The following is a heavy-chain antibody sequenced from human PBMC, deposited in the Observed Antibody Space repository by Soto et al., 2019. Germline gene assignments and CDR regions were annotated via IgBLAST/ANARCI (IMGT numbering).Heavy chain of an antibody. CDR2: IYSSGST. Sequence: SETLSLTCSVSGGSINTYYWSWIRQPPGKGLEWIGYIYSSGSTTYNPSLKSRVTISVDTSKKSFSLKLRSVTAADTAVYYCARSPPIAVAIRSSFDIWGQGKMVTVS. V-gene: IGHV4-59*01. J-gene: IGHJ3*02. D-gene: IGHD6-19*01. CDR1: GGSINTYY. CDR3: ARSPPIAVAIRSSFDI.